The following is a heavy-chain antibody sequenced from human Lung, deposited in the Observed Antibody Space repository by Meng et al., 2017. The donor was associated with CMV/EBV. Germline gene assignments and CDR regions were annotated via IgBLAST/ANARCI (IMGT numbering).Heavy chain of an antibody. CDR3: ARGIINSEGKRAIDF. J-gene: IGHJ4*02. CDR2: SAPACRDT. D-gene: IGHD2/OR15-2a*01. V-gene: IGHV1-2*04. Sequence: SGSRFSGHNIPLVRQAPGQGLEWVGMSAPACRDTAYGRNFQGWVTLNRETSSNTVFVELTRLKFDDKAIYYCARGIINSEGKRAIDFWGQGTLVTVSS. CDR1: GSRFSGHN.